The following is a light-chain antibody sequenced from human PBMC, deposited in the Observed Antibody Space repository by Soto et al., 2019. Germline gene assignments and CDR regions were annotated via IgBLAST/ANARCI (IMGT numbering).Light chain of an antibody. CDR2: EVS. CDR3: SSYTSSSTAV. J-gene: IGLJ7*01. V-gene: IGLV2-14*01. CDR1: SSDVGGYNY. Sequence: QSALTQPASVSGSPGQSITISCTGTSSDVGGYNYVSWYQQHPGKAPKLMISEVSNRPSGVSNRFSGSKSGNTASLTISGLQAEDEADYYCSSYTSSSTAVFGGGTQLTVL.